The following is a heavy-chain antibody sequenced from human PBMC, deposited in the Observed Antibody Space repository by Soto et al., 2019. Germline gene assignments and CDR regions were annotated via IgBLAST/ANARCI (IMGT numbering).Heavy chain of an antibody. CDR2: ISYDGSNK. D-gene: IGHD6-19*01. Sequence: QVQLVESGGGVVQPGRSLRLSCAASGFTFSSYAMHWVRQAPGKGLEWVAVISYDGSNKYYADSVKGRFTISRDNSKNTLYLQMNSLSAEDTAVYSCARGMYSRGWYAAGVDYWGQGILVTVSS. CDR1: GFTFSSYA. V-gene: IGHV3-30-3*01. J-gene: IGHJ4*02. CDR3: ARGMYSRGWYAAGVDY.